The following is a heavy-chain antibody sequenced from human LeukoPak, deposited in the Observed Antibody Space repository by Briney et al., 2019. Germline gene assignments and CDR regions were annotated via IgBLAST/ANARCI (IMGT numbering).Heavy chain of an antibody. J-gene: IGHJ6*02. CDR2: ISGSGGST. V-gene: IGHV3-23*01. Sequence: GSLRLSCAASGFTFSSYAMSWVRHAPGEGLEWVSAISGSGGSTYYADSVKGGFADSRDNPKNTLYLQMNSLRAEDTAVYYCAKGMGSIFGPMGYYYGMDVWGQGTTVTVSS. CDR1: GFTFSSYA. CDR3: AKGMGSIFGPMGYYYGMDV. D-gene: IGHD3-3*01.